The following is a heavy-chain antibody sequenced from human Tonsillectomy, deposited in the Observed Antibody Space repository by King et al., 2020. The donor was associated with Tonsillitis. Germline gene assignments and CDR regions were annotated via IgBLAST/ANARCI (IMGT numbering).Heavy chain of an antibody. V-gene: IGHV1-2*02. Sequence: VQLVESGAEVRKPGASVKVSCKASGYTFTGYYMHWVRQAPGQGLEWMGWINPNSGDTNYAQKFQGRVTMTRDTFISTAYMEVSRLRSDDTAVYFCARVPHVCWFGDFHTNYYGMDVWGQGTTVTVSS. CDR2: INPNSGDT. CDR3: ARVPHVCWFGDFHTNYYGMDV. D-gene: IGHD3-10*01. CDR1: GYTFTGYY. J-gene: IGHJ6*02.